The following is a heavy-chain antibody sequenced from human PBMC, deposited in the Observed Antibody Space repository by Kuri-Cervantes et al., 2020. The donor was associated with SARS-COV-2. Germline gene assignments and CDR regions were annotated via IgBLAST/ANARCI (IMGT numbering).Heavy chain of an antibody. D-gene: IGHD4-11*01. CDR2: INHSGST. J-gene: IGHJ5*02. Sequence: SETLSLTCAVYGGSFSGYYWSWIRQPPGKGLEWIGEINHSGSTNYNPSLKGRVTISVDTSKNQFSLKLSSVTAADTAVYYCARLHRAQIWFDPWGQGTLVTVSS. CDR3: ARLHRAQIWFDP. CDR1: GGSFSGYY. V-gene: IGHV4-34*01.